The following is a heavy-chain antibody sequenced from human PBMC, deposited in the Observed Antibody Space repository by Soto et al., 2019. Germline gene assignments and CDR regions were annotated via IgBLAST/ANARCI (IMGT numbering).Heavy chain of an antibody. CDR2: IYYSVNA. Sequence: SETLSLTCTVSGGSISSYYWSWIRQPPGKGLEYIGFIYYSVNANYNPSLKSRVTISVDTSKNQFSLRLTSVTASDTAVYYCARLYDSSGYWIFDYWGQGNLVTVSS. CDR3: ARLYDSSGYWIFDY. CDR1: GGSISSYY. J-gene: IGHJ4*02. D-gene: IGHD3-22*01. V-gene: IGHV4-59*08.